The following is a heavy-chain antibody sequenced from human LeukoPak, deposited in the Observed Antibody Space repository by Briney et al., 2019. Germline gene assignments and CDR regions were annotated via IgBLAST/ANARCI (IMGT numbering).Heavy chain of an antibody. V-gene: IGHV3-7*03. CDR1: GFTFSSYW. CDR3: ARERGEILRYFDWLPSWYFDL. D-gene: IGHD3-9*01. Sequence: PGGSLRLSCAVSGFTFSSYWMSWVRQAPGKGLEWVANIKQDGSEKYYVDSVKGRFTISRDNAKNSLYLQMNSLRAEDTAVYYCARERGEILRYFDWLPSWYFDLWGRGTLVTVSS. J-gene: IGHJ2*01. CDR2: IKQDGSEK.